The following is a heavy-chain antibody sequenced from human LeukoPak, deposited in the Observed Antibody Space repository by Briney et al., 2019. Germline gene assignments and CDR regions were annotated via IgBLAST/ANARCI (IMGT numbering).Heavy chain of an antibody. V-gene: IGHV3-72*01. J-gene: IGHJ6*02. D-gene: IGHD2-2*01. CDR3: TRGYCSSAKCPIYYGMDV. Sequence: GSLRLSCAASGFIFSDYYMDWVRQAPGKGLEWVGRSRNKPNSYTTEYAASVKGRFTISRDESKNSVDLQMNSLKIEDTAVYYCTRGYCSSAKCPIYYGMDVWGQGTTVTVSS. CDR1: GFIFSDYY. CDR2: SRNKPNSYTT.